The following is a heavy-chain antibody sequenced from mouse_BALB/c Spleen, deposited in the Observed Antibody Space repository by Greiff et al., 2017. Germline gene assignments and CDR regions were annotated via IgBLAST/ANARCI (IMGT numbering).Heavy chain of an antibody. V-gene: IGHV5-9-4*01. CDR2: ISSGGSYT. CDR3: ARGAMDY. J-gene: IGHJ4*01. Sequence: EVKLQESGGGLVKPGGSLKLSCAASGFTFSSYAMSWVRQSPEKRLEWVAEISSGGSYTYYPDTVTGRFTISRDNAKNTLYLEMSSLRSEDTAMYYCARGAMDYWGQGTSVTVSS. CDR1: GFTFSSYA.